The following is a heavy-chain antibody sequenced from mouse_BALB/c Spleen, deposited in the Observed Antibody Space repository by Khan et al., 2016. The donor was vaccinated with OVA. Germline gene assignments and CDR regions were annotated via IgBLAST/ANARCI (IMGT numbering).Heavy chain of an antibody. CDR2: IWGDGST. D-gene: IGHD2-4*01. CDR1: GFSLTDYG. CDR3: ARGTDDYALYAMDY. V-gene: IGHV2-6-7*01. Sequence: QVQLKESGPGLVAPSQSLSITCTVSGFSLTDYGVNWVRQPPGKGLEWLGMIWGDGSTDYNSALKSRLSISKDNSKSQVFLKMNSLQTDDTARYYCARGTDDYALYAMDYWGQGTSVTVSS. J-gene: IGHJ4*01.